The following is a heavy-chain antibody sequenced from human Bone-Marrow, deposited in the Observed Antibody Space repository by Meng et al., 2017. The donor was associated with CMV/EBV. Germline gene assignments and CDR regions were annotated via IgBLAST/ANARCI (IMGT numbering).Heavy chain of an antibody. D-gene: IGHD1-7*01. CDR3: AKDILRGTTSGAFDY. Sequence: GGSLRLSCAASGFTFDDYTMHWVRQAPGKGLEWVPLISWDGGSTYYADSVKGRFTISRDNSKNSLYLQMNSLRTEDTALYYCAKDILRGTTSGAFDYWGQGTLVTVSS. J-gene: IGHJ4*02. V-gene: IGHV3-43*01. CDR1: GFTFDDYT. CDR2: ISWDGGST.